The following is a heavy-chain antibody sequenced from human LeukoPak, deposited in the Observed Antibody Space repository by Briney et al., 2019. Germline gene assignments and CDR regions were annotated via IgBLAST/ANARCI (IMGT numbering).Heavy chain of an antibody. CDR3: ATGDVYSSTWYENDY. D-gene: IGHD2-2*01. V-gene: IGHV4-4*07. CDR2: VYLRGST. J-gene: IGHJ4*02. Sequence: SETLSLTCIASGGSISNFYWNWIRQPAGKGLEWIGRVYLRGSTDYNPSLKTRVTMSVDTSKRQFSLRLTSVTAADTAVYYCATGDVYSSTWYENDYWGQGTLVIVSS. CDR1: GGSISNFY.